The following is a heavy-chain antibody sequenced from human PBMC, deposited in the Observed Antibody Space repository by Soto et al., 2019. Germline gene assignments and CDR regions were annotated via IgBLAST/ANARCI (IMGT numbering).Heavy chain of an antibody. V-gene: IGHV3-11*05. CDR3: AKVGSSVLYYYYGMDV. CDR2: ISSSSSYT. D-gene: IGHD1-26*01. Sequence: QVQLVESGGGLVKPGGSLRLSCAAPGFTFSDYYMSWIRQAPGKGLEWVSYISSSSSYTNYADSVKGRFTISRDNAKNSLYLQMNSLRAEDTAVYYCAKVGSSVLYYYYGMDVWGQGTTVTVSS. CDR1: GFTFSDYY. J-gene: IGHJ6*02.